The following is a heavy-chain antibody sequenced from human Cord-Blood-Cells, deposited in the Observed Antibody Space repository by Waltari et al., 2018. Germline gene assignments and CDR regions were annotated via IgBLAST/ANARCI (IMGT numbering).Heavy chain of an antibody. Sequence: QLQLQESGPGLVKPSEPLSLTCTVSGGSISSSSYYWGWIRQPPGKGLEWIGSIYYSGSTYYNPSLKSRVTISVDTSKNQFSLKLSSVTAADTAVYYCARFLEWLYYFDYWGQGTLVTVSS. CDR3: ARFLEWLYYFDY. CDR2: IYYSGST. CDR1: GGSISSSSYY. D-gene: IGHD3-3*01. J-gene: IGHJ4*02. V-gene: IGHV4-39*01.